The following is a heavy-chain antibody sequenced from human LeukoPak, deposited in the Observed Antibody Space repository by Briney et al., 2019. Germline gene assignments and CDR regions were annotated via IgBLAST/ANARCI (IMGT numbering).Heavy chain of an antibody. CDR1: GFTFSSYS. CDR3: ARGASSWYYSASEAFDI. J-gene: IGHJ3*02. Sequence: GGSLRLSCATSGFTFSSYSMSWVRQAPGKGLEWVSSISSSSSDIYSADSVKGRFTISRDNAKNSLYLQMNSLRAEDTAVYYCARGASSWYYSASEAFDIWGQGTMVTVSS. D-gene: IGHD6-13*01. CDR2: ISSSSSDI. V-gene: IGHV3-21*01.